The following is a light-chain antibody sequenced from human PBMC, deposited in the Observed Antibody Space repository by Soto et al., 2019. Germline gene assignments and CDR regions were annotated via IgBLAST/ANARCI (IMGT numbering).Light chain of an antibody. CDR3: HQSFGAPYT. V-gene: IGKV1-39*01. CDR1: QNINTH. CDR2: SAS. Sequence: DIQMTQSPSSLSASVGDRVTITCRASQNINTHLNWYQQKPGKAPRLLIYSASTLQSGVPERFSGSGSGTDFTPTIRSLQPEDFASYFCHQSFGAPYTFGQGTKLQIK. J-gene: IGKJ2*01.